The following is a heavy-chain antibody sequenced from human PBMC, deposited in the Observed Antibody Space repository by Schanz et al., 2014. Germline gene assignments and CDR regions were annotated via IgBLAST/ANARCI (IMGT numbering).Heavy chain of an antibody. CDR1: GGSVSSVGDY. CDR3: ARDRGHGDLPGDI. D-gene: IGHD4-17*01. Sequence: QVLLQESGPVLVKPSETLSLTCTVSGGSVSSVGDYWSWIRQHPGKGLEWIGFISYSGSTYYNPSLKSRVTISMHTSKNQFSLNLSSATAADTAVYYCARDRGHGDLPGDIWGQGTMVTVSS. V-gene: IGHV4-31*03. CDR2: ISYSGST. J-gene: IGHJ3*02.